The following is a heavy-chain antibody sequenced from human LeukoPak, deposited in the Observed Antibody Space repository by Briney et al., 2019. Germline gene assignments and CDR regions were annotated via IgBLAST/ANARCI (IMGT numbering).Heavy chain of an antibody. V-gene: IGHV4-30-2*01. CDR3: ATCIAAAGTLDDAFDI. D-gene: IGHD6-13*01. CDR2: IYHSGST. CDR1: GGSISSGGYS. Sequence: PSETLSLTCALSGGSISSGGYSWSWIRQPPGKGLEWVEYIYHSGSTYYNPSLKSRVTISVDRSKNQFSLKLSSVTAADTAVYYCATCIAAAGTLDDAFDIWGQGTMVTVSS. J-gene: IGHJ3*02.